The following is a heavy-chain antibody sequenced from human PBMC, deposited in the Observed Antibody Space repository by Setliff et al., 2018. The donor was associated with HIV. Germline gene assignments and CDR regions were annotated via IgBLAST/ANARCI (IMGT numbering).Heavy chain of an antibody. D-gene: IGHD3-9*01. J-gene: IGHJ4*02. CDR3: ATNFLYDILTGYFPYQFDQ. V-gene: IGHV3-30*04. CDR2: ISFDGTNK. CDR1: GFTFSGYA. Sequence: PGGSLRLSCAASGFTFSGYAMHWVRQAPGKGLEWVSVISFDGTNKYYVESVRGRFTISRDNAKNSVYLQMNSLRGEDTAVYYCATNFLYDILTGYFPYQFDQWGQGTLVTVSS.